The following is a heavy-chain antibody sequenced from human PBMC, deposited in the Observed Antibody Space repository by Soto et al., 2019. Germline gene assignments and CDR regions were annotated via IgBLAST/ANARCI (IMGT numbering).Heavy chain of an antibody. CDR3: VRPHGGSSGWDNWFDP. J-gene: IGHJ5*02. CDR1: GGSISSYY. Sequence: SETLSLTCTVSGGSISSYYWSWIRQPPGKGLEWIGYIYYSGSTNYNPSIKSRVTISVDTSKNQFSLKLSFVTAVDSAVYYCVRPHGGSSGWDNWFDPCGQGTLVTAPQ. CDR2: IYYSGST. D-gene: IGHD6-25*01. V-gene: IGHV4-59*01.